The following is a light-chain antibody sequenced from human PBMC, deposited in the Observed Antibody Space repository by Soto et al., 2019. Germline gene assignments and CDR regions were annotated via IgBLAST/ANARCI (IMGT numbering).Light chain of an antibody. Sequence: QSVLTQPPSGSGIPGQRGSISCSRSSSNIGSNCVYWYQQLPGTAPKVLIYRNNQRPSGVPDRFSGSKSGTSASLAISGLRSEDEADYYCAAWDDSLSGSYVFGKGTKVTVL. CDR2: RNN. CDR3: AAWDDSLSGSYV. J-gene: IGLJ1*01. V-gene: IGLV1-47*01. CDR1: SSNIGSNC.